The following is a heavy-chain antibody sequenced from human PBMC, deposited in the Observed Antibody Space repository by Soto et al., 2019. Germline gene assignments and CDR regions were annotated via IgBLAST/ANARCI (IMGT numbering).Heavy chain of an antibody. CDR1: SGSFSGYY. Sequence: QVQLHQWGAGLLKPSETLSLTCAVYSGSFSGYYWSWIRQPPGKGLEWIGEINHSGSTNYNPSLKRRVTISVDTSKNQFSLKLNSVTAADTAVYYCARGLGCSGGRCYSALPNFDYWGQGTLVTVSS. CDR3: ARGLGCSGGRCYSALPNFDY. CDR2: INHSGST. V-gene: IGHV4-34*01. J-gene: IGHJ4*02. D-gene: IGHD2-15*01.